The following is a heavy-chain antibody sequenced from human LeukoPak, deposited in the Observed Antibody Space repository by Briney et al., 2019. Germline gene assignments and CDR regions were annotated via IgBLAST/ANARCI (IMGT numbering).Heavy chain of an antibody. Sequence: PGGSLRLSCAASGFIFTTYAMIWVRQAPGKGLEWVSPISGGGGSTFYADSVKGGFTIFRVNSKNTLYLQMNSLRAEDTAIYYCAKDMSDYTNFPDVWGRGTTVTVSS. CDR2: ISGGGGST. D-gene: IGHD4-11*01. CDR3: AKDMSDYTNFPDV. J-gene: IGHJ6*02. V-gene: IGHV3-23*01. CDR1: GFIFTTYA.